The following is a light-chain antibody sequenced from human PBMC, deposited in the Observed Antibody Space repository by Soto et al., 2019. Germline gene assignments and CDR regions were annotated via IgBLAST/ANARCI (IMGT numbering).Light chain of an antibody. CDR2: DTS. V-gene: IGKV3-20*01. Sequence: FVLTQSAGTLSLSPGERATLSCRASQSLANSFIAWYQQKNGQAPRLLIYDTSSRASGIPDRFSGSGYGTDFNLTISRLETEDFAVFYCQQYGTSEIIFGQGTRLEIK. CDR3: QQYGTSEII. J-gene: IGKJ5*01. CDR1: QSLANSF.